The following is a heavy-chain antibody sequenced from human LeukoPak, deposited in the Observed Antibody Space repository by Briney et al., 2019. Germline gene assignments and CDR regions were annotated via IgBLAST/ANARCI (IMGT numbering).Heavy chain of an antibody. J-gene: IGHJ4*02. D-gene: IGHD5-24*01. CDR3: ARGFRWLQFEYFDY. CDR1: GFTFSSYA. V-gene: IGHV3-30-3*01. Sequence: GRSLRLSCAASGFTFSSYAMHWVRQAPGKGLEWVAVISYDGSNKYYADSVKGRFTISRDNSKNTLYLQMYSLRAEDTAVYYCARGFRWLQFEYFDYWGQGTLVTVSS. CDR2: ISYDGSNK.